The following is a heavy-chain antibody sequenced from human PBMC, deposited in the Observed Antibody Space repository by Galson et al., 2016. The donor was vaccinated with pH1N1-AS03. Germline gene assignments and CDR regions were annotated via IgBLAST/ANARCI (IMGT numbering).Heavy chain of an antibody. CDR3: ARDWTGSIDY. D-gene: IGHD3/OR15-3a*01. J-gene: IGHJ4*02. V-gene: IGHV3-23*01. Sequence: SLRLSCAASGFTFSTYAMSWVRQAPGKGLEWVSSISGADLSTYYADSVKGRFTVSRDNSKNTLYLQMDSLRAEDTAVYYCARDWTGSIDYWGQGTLVTVSS. CDR1: GFTFSTYA. CDR2: ISGADLST.